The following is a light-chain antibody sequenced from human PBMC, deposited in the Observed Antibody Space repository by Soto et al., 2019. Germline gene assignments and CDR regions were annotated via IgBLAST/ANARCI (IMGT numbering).Light chain of an antibody. J-gene: IGKJ1*01. CDR3: QQALSFPPT. CDR1: QAIDSW. Sequence: DIQMTQSPSSVSASVGDRVTITCRASQAIDSWLAWYQQKPGEAPKLLIFTGSLFHSGVPTRFSASGSGTVFTLTISSLQPDDFATYYCQQALSFPPTFGQGTKV. V-gene: IGKV1-12*01. CDR2: TGS.